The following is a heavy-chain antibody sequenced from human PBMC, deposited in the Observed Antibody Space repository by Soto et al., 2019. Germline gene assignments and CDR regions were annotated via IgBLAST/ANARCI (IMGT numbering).Heavy chain of an antibody. CDR1: GFTFSSYA. CDR2: ISYDGSNK. CDR3: ARDRYLRAIDY. V-gene: IGHV3-30-3*01. Sequence: QVQLVESGGGVVQPGRSLRLSCAASGFTFSSYAMHGVRQAPGKGLEWVAVISYDGSNKYYADSVKGRFTISRDNSKNTLYLQMNSLRAEDTAVYYCARDRYLRAIDYWGQGTLVTVSS. D-gene: IGHD2-2*02. J-gene: IGHJ4*02.